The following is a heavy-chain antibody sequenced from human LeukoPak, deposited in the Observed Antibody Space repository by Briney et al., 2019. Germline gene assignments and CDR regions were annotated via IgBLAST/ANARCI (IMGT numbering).Heavy chain of an antibody. CDR1: GFTFSSYA. CDR3: AKEAWEYSSSARFDY. V-gene: IGHV3-23*01. J-gene: IGHJ4*02. D-gene: IGHD6-6*01. CDR2: ISGSGGTT. Sequence: PGGSLRLSCAASGFTFSSYAMSWVRQAPGKGLEWVSAISGSGGTTYYADSVKGRFPISRDNSKNTLYLQMNSLRAEDTAIYYCAKEAWEYSSSARFDYWGQGTLVTVSS.